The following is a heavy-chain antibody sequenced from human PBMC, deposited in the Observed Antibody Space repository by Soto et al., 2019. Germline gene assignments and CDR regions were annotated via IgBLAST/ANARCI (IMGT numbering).Heavy chain of an antibody. CDR1: GGTFSSYA. CDR2: IIPIFGTA. Sequence: ASVKVSCKASGGTFSSYAISWVRQAPGQGLEWMGGIIPIFGTANYAQKFQGRVTITADESTSTAYMELSSLRSEDTAVYYCAVDILTGYYSDYYYYRLAVWGQGTTVTVSS. D-gene: IGHD3-9*01. CDR3: AVDILTGYYSDYYYYRLAV. V-gene: IGHV1-69*13. J-gene: IGHJ6*02.